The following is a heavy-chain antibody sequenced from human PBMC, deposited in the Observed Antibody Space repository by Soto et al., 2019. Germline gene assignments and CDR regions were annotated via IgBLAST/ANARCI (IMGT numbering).Heavy chain of an antibody. CDR1: GFTFSSYA. V-gene: IGHV3-30-3*01. D-gene: IGHD3-10*01. CDR3: ARVFGSGSYNWAAYYYYGMDV. CDR2: ISYDGSNK. J-gene: IGHJ6*02. Sequence: GGSLRLSCAASGFTFSSYAMHWVRQAPGKGLEWVAVISYDGSNKYYADSVKGRFTISRDNSKNTLYLQMNSLRAEDTAVYYCARVFGSGSYNWAAYYYYGMDVWGQGTTVTVSS.